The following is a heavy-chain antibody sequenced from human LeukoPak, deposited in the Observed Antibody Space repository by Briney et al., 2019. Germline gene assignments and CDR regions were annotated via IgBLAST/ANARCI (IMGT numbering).Heavy chain of an antibody. J-gene: IGHJ6*02. CDR1: GGSISSYY. Sequence: PSETLSLTCTASGGSISSYYWSWIRQPPGRGLEWIGCIYYSGTTNYNPSLKSRVTISVDTSKNQFSLKLSSVTAADTAVYYCARHHGRPNYYGMDVWGQGTTVTVSS. D-gene: IGHD5-24*01. V-gene: IGHV4-59*08. CDR2: IYYSGTT. CDR3: ARHHGRPNYYGMDV.